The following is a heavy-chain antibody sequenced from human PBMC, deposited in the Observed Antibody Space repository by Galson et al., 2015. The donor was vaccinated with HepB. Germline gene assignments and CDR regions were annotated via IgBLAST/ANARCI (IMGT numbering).Heavy chain of an antibody. Sequence: SLRLSCAASGFTFSSYWMSWVRQAPGKGLEWVANIKQDGSEKYYVDSVKGRFTISRDNAKNSLYLQMNSLRAEDTAVYYCAREMEGRSGSYVDYWGQGTLVTVSS. CDR2: IKQDGSEK. V-gene: IGHV3-7*03. J-gene: IGHJ4*02. D-gene: IGHD1-26*01. CDR3: AREMEGRSGSYVDY. CDR1: GFTFSSYW.